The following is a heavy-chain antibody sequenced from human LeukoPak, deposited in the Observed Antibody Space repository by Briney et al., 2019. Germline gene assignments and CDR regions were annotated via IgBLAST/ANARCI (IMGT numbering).Heavy chain of an antibody. D-gene: IGHD5-12*01. CDR1: GFTFSSYG. CDR3: ARDSTKYSGYDDFDY. J-gene: IGHJ4*02. Sequence: HPGRSLRLSCAASGFTFSSYGMHWVRQAPGKGLEWVAVIWYDGSNKYYADSVKGRFTISRDNSKNTLYLQTNSLRAEDTAVYYCARDSTKYSGYDDFDYWGQGTLVTVSS. V-gene: IGHV3-33*01. CDR2: IWYDGSNK.